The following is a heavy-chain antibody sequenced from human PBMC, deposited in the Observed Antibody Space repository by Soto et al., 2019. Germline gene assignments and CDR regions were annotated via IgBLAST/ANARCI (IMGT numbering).Heavy chain of an antibody. D-gene: IGHD6-13*01. CDR1: GYTFNSYG. CDR2: ISAYNGNT. J-gene: IGHJ4*02. Sequence: ASVKVSCKASGYTFNSYGISWVRQAPGQGLEWMGWISAYNGNTNYAQKLQGRVTMTTDTSTSTAYMELRSLRSDDTAVYYCARVRYSSSWYRDYFDYWGQGTLVTVSS. V-gene: IGHV1-18*01. CDR3: ARVRYSSSWYRDYFDY.